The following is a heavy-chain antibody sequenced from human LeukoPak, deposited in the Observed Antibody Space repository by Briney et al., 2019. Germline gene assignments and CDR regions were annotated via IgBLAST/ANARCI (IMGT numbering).Heavy chain of an antibody. CDR2: INPKTGGT. J-gene: IGHJ5*02. V-gene: IGHV1-2*02. CDR1: AFTFTEYY. D-gene: IGHD3-22*01. CDR3: ARVLIRRHYESSGYYYDDP. Sequence: ASVKVSCKTSAFTFTEYYIHWVRQAPGQGLEWMGWINPKTGGTNYTQKFQGRVTMTRDTSISTAYMEPSRLRSDDTAVYYCARVLIRRHYESSGYYYDDPWGQGTLVTVSS.